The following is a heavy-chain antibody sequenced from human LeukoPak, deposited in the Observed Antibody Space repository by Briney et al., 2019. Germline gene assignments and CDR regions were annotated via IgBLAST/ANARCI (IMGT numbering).Heavy chain of an antibody. D-gene: IGHD6-13*01. CDR3: AIVKAAGGTEWLDP. CDR2: IIPILGIA. J-gene: IGHJ5*02. V-gene: IGHV1-69*04. Sequence: ASVKVSCKASGGTFSSYGISWVRQAPGQGPEWMGRIIPILGIADYEQKFQGRVSITADKSTSTAYMELSSLRSEDTAVYYCAIVKAAGGTEWLDPWGQGTLVTVSS. CDR1: GGTFSSYG.